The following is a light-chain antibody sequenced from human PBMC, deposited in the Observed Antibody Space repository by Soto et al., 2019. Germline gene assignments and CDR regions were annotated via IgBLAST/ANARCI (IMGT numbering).Light chain of an antibody. CDR2: AAS. J-gene: IGKJ5*01. CDR1: QNISNY. CDR3: QHSDSTPIT. V-gene: IGKV1-39*01. Sequence: ILIPQSQSSLSASLEARVTITCRASQNISNYLNWYQQKPGKAPNLLIYAASRLQRGVPSRFSGSGSGTDFSLTISSLQPEDFATYYCQHSDSTPITFGQGRLLE.